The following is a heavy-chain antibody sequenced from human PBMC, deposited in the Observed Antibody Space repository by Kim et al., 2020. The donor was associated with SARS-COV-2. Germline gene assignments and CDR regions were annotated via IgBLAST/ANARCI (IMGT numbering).Heavy chain of an antibody. J-gene: IGHJ4*02. Sequence: SETLSLTCAVYGGSFSGYYWSWIRQPPGKGLEWIGEINHSGSTNYNPSLKSRVTISVDTSKNQFSLKLSSVTAADTAVYYCARDGSGSYLFDYWGQGTL. CDR1: GGSFSGYY. CDR3: ARDGSGSYLFDY. CDR2: INHSGST. V-gene: IGHV4-34*01. D-gene: IGHD3-10*01.